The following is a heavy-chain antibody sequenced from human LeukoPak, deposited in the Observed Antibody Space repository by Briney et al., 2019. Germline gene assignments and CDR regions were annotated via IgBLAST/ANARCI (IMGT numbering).Heavy chain of an antibody. Sequence: GASVKVSCKASGYTFTSYAMHWVRQAPGQRLEWMGWINAGNGNTKDSQKFQGRVTITRDTYASTAYMELSSLRAEDTAVYYCARDQADCSGGSCLFYYYYGMDIWGQRTTVTVSS. CDR3: ARDQADCSGGSCLFYYYYGMDI. D-gene: IGHD2-15*01. CDR2: INAGNGNT. CDR1: GYTFTSYA. V-gene: IGHV1-3*01. J-gene: IGHJ6*02.